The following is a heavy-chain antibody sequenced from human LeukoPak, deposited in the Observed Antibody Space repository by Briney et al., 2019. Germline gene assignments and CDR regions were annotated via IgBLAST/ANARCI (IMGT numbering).Heavy chain of an antibody. CDR3: ARLYCSSTSCYADY. V-gene: IGHV3-48*03. Sequence: GGSLRLSCAASGFTFSSYEMNWVRQAPGKGLEWVSYISSSGSTIYYADSVKGRFTISRDNAKNSLYLQMNSLRAEDTAVYYCARLYCSSTSCYADYWGQGTLVTVSS. CDR2: ISSSGSTI. D-gene: IGHD2-2*01. J-gene: IGHJ4*02. CDR1: GFTFSSYE.